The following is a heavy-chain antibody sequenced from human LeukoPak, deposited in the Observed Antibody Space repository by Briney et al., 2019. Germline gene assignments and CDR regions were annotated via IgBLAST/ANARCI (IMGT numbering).Heavy chain of an antibody. J-gene: IGHJ4*02. D-gene: IGHD4-11*01. V-gene: IGHV4-39*07. Sequence: SETLSLTCTVSGGSISSSSYYWGWIRQPPGKGLEWIGSIYYSGSTYYNPSLKSRVTISVDTSKNQFSLKLSSVTAADTAVYYCARGDYGNPRAHFDYWGQGTLVTVSS. CDR2: IYYSGST. CDR3: ARGDYGNPRAHFDY. CDR1: GGSISSSSYY.